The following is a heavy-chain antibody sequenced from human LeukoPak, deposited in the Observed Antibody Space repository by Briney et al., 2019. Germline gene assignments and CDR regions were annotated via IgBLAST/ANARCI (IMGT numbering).Heavy chain of an antibody. CDR2: IGGSGGST. J-gene: IGHJ6*02. V-gene: IGHV3-23*01. CDR3: AKDHWSYYDNSAYKGHAMDV. Sequence: GGSLRLSCAASGFTFSGSAMSWVRQAPGEGLEWVSSIGGSGGSTYYADSVKGRFTIVRDNSKNALYLQMNSLRAGDTAVYYCAKDHWSYYDNSAYKGHAMDVWGQGTTVTVSS. CDR1: GFTFSGSA. D-gene: IGHD3-22*01.